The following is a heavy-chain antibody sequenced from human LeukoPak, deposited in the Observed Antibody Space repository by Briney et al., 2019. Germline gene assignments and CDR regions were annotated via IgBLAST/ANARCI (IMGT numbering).Heavy chain of an antibody. J-gene: IGHJ1*01. CDR1: GYTFTSYY. CDR2: INPSGGST. Sequence: GASVKVSCKAPGYTFTSYYMHWVRQAPGQGLEWMGIINPSGGSTSYAQKFQGRVTMTRDTSTSTVYMELSSLRSEDTAVYYCARVGYGSSWYLGYFQHWGQGTLVTVSS. D-gene: IGHD6-13*01. CDR3: ARVGYGSSWYLGYFQH. V-gene: IGHV1-46*01.